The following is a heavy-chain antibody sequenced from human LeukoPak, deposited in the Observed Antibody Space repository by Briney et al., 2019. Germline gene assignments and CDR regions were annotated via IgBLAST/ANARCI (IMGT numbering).Heavy chain of an antibody. CDR2: ISAYNGNT. CDR3: ACRGIAAAGTLVDY. V-gene: IGHV1-18*01. CDR1: GYTFTSYG. D-gene: IGHD6-13*01. Sequence: GESLKISCKGSGYTFTSYGISWVRQAPGQGLEWMGWISAYNGNTNYAQKLQGRVTMTTDTSTSTAYMELRSLRSDDTAVYYCACRGIAAAGTLVDYWGQGTLVTVSS. J-gene: IGHJ4*02.